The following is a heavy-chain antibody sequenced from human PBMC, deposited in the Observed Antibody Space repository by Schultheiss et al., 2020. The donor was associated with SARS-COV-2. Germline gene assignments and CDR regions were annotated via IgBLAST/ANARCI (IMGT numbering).Heavy chain of an antibody. D-gene: IGHD3-3*01. V-gene: IGHV3-48*02. J-gene: IGHJ3*02. CDR2: ISSSGSTI. CDR1: GFTFSSYA. CDR3: ARGVGDASTNTILNAFDI. Sequence: GGSLRLSCAASGFTFSSYAMSWVRQAPGKGLEWVSYISSSGSTIYYADSVKGRFTISRDTAKNTLYLRMNSLRYEDTAMYYCARGVGDASTNTILNAFDIWGPGTMVTVSS.